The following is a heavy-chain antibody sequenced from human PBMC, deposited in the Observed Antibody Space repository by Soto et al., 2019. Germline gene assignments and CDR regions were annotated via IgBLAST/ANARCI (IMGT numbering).Heavy chain of an antibody. J-gene: IGHJ5*02. CDR3: AVRYSSGWNRFDP. V-gene: IGHV1-58*01. CDR1: GFTFTSSA. D-gene: IGHD6-19*01. Sequence: ASVKVSCKASGFTFTSSAVQWVRQARGQRLEWIGWIVVGSGNTNYAQKFQERVTITRDMSTSTAYMELSSLRSEDTAVYYCAVRYSSGWNRFDPWGQGILVTVSS. CDR2: IVVGSGNT.